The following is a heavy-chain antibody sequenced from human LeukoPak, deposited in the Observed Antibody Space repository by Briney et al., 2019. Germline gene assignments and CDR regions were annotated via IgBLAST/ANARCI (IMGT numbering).Heavy chain of an antibody. V-gene: IGHV3-53*01. CDR3: ATLAVAGHFDY. Sequence: GGSLRLSCAVSGFTVSSNYMGWVRQAPGKGLEWVSIMYSGGSTYYADSVKGRFTISRDNSKNTLYLQMNSLRAEDTAVYYCATLAVAGHFDYWGQGTLVTVSS. CDR1: GFTVSSNY. J-gene: IGHJ4*02. D-gene: IGHD6-19*01. CDR2: MYSGGST.